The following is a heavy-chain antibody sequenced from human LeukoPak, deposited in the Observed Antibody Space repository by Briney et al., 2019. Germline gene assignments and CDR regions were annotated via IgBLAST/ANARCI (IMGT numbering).Heavy chain of an antibody. CDR3: ARGLVEYTNNYFDY. CDR1: GGSISSDY. D-gene: IGHD1-26*01. V-gene: IGHV4-59*01. J-gene: IGHJ4*02. CDR2: IHYSGST. Sequence: PSETLSLTCTVSGGSISSDYWSWIRQPPGKGLEWIGYIHYSGSTNYNPSLKSRVTISVDTSKNQFSLKLSSVTAADTAVYYCARGLVEYTNNYFDYWGQGTLVTVSS.